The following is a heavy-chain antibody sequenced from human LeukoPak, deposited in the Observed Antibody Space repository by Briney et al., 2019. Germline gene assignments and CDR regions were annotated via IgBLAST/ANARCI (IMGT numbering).Heavy chain of an antibody. CDR3: AKSDDYNDRYYFVS. CDR1: GFTFRGYG. D-gene: IGHD5-24*01. J-gene: IGHJ4*02. CDR2: ISGRGDNT. V-gene: IGHV3-23*01. Sequence: GGSLRLSCAASGFTFRGYGMSWVRQAPGKGLGWVSGISGRGDNTDYADSVKGRFTISRDNSKNTLYLQMNSLRAEDTAVYYCAKSDDYNDRYYFVSWGQGTLVSVSS.